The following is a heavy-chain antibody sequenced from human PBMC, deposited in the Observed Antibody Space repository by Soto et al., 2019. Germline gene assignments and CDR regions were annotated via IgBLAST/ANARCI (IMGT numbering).Heavy chain of an antibody. CDR2: IYYSGNT. CDR3: ASLSYNWNDLPTW. D-gene: IGHD1-1*01. V-gene: IGHV4-39*01. J-gene: IGHJ4*02. CDR1: GGSISSSSYY. Sequence: KPSETLSLTCTVSGGSISSSSYYWGWIRQPPGKGLEWIGSIYYSGNTYYNPSLKSRVTISVDTSKNQFSLKLSSVTAADSAVYYCASLSYNWNDLPTWWGQGTLVTVSS.